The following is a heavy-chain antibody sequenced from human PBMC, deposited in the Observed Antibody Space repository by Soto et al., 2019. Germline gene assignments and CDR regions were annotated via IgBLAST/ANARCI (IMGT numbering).Heavy chain of an antibody. Sequence: EVQLVESGGGLVKPGGSLRLSCAASGFTFSSYSMNWVRQAPGKGLEWVSSISSSSSYIYYADSVKGRFTISRDNAKNSLYLQMNSLIAEDTAVYYCARPNYYYDSSGYYGYWGQGTLVTVSS. J-gene: IGHJ4*02. CDR1: GFTFSSYS. CDR2: ISSSSSYI. CDR3: ARPNYYYDSSGYYGY. D-gene: IGHD3-22*01. V-gene: IGHV3-21*01.